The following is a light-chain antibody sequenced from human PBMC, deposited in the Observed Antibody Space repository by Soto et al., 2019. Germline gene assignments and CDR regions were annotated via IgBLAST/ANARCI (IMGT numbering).Light chain of an antibody. CDR3: QQYNSYLWT. Sequence: IQMTQAPSTLSASVGDRVTITCRASQYVNSWLAWYQQKPGKAPKLLIYDVSILESGVPSRFSGSGSGTEFTLTISSLQPDDFATYYCQQYNSYLWTFGQGTKVDIK. V-gene: IGKV1-5*01. CDR1: QYVNSW. CDR2: DVS. J-gene: IGKJ1*01.